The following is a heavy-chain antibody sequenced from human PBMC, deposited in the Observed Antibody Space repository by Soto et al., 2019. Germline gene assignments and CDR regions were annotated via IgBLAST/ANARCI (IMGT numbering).Heavy chain of an antibody. D-gene: IGHD3-3*01. CDR2: ISAYNGNA. CDR1: GYTFTNYG. Sequence: ASVKVSCKASGYTFTNYGFTWVRQAPGQGLEWMGWISAYNGNANYGQNFQGRVTMTPDTATSTAHMELRSLRYDDTAIYYCARGSRFDWFDPWGQGTLVTVSS. J-gene: IGHJ5*02. CDR3: ARGSRFDWFDP. V-gene: IGHV1-18*04.